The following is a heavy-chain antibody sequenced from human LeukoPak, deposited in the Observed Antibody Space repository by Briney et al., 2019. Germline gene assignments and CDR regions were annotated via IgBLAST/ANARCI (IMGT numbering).Heavy chain of an antibody. CDR1: GYTFTIYG. CDR2: ISTYNGKR. J-gene: IGHJ3*02. CDR3: AKNYYYDNTGYWGAFDI. V-gene: IGHV1-18*01. Sequence: ASVKVSFKAPGYTFTIYGIGWVRQAPGQGLEWMGWISTYNGKRNYAQKFQDRVTMTTDTSTSTAYMELRSLRSDDTAIYHCAKNYYYDNTGYWGAFDICGRGTMVTVSS. D-gene: IGHD3-22*01.